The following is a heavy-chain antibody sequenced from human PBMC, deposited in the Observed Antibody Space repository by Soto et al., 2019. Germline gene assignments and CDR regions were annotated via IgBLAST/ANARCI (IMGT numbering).Heavy chain of an antibody. Sequence: VQLQEWGAGLFKPSETLSLTFAVYGGSFSGYYWTWIRQPPGTGLEWIGEINHSGSTNYNPSLKSRVTISVDTSKNQFSLKLTSVTAADTAVYYCARDKITGLFDYWGQGTLVTVSS. J-gene: IGHJ4*02. V-gene: IGHV4-34*01. CDR1: GGSFSGYY. D-gene: IGHD2-8*02. CDR3: ARDKITGLFDY. CDR2: INHSGST.